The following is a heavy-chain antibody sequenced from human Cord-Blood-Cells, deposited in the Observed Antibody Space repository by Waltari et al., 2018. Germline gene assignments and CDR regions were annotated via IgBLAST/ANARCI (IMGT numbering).Heavy chain of an antibody. J-gene: IGHJ6*03. CDR2: INHSGST. CDR1: GGSFSGYY. CDR3: ASKASAAAGYYYYMDV. V-gene: IGHV4-34*01. Sequence: QVQLQQWGAGLLKPSETLSLTCAVYGGSFSGYYWSWIRQPPGKGLEWIGEINHSGSTNYNPSLKSRVTISVDTSKNQFSLKLSSVTAADTAVYYCASKASAAAGYYYYMDVWGKGTTVTVSS. D-gene: IGHD6-13*01.